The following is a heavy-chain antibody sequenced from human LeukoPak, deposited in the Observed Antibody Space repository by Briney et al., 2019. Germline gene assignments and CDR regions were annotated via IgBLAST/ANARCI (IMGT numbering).Heavy chain of an antibody. CDR2: IYTSGST. CDR1: GGSISSYY. CDR3: ARDLRRQEKYNWFDP. V-gene: IGHV4-4*07. Sequence: SETLSLTCTVSGGSISSYYWSWIRQPAGKGLEWIGRIYTSGSTNYNPSLKSRVTMSVDTSKNQFSLKLSSVTAADTAVYYCARDLRRQEKYNWFDPWGQGTLVTVSS. J-gene: IGHJ5*02.